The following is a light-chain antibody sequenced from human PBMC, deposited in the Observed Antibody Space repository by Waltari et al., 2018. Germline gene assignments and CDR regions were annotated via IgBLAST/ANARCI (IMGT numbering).Light chain of an antibody. CDR2: QDS. J-gene: IGLJ2*01. Sequence: SYELTQSPSVSVSPGQTASITCSGNTLGDKYASWYQQKPGQSPVLVIYQDSKRPSGIPERFSGSNSGNTATLTISGTQAMDEADYYCQAWDSSTNVVFGGGTNLTVL. CDR3: QAWDSSTNVV. CDR1: TLGDKY. V-gene: IGLV3-1*01.